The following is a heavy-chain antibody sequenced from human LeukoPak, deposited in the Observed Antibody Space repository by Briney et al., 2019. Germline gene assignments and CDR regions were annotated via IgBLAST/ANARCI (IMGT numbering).Heavy chain of an antibody. J-gene: IGHJ4*02. D-gene: IGHD4-17*01. CDR1: GYTFTSYY. Sequence: ASVKVSCKASGYTFTSYYMHWVRQAPGQGLEWMGIINPSGGSTSYAQKSQGRVTMTRDMSTSTVYMELSSLRSEDTAVYYCARCGAAVTTHFSHWGQGTLVTVSS. CDR2: INPSGGST. V-gene: IGHV1-46*01. CDR3: ARCGAAVTTHFSH.